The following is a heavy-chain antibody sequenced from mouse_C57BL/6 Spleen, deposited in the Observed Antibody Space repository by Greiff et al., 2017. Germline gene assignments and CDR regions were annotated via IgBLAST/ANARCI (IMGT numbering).Heavy chain of an antibody. CDR1: GFSLTSYA. V-gene: IGHV2-9-1*01. CDR2: LWTGGGT. J-gene: IGHJ1*03. Sequence: QVQLKESGPGLVAPSQSLSITCTVSGFSLTSYAISWVRQPPGKGLEWLGVLWTGGGTNYNSALKSRLSISKDNSKSQVFLKMNSLQTDDTARYYCARISSIYYYGSSYWYFDVWGTGTTVTVSS. CDR3: ARISSIYYYGSSYWYFDV. D-gene: IGHD1-1*01.